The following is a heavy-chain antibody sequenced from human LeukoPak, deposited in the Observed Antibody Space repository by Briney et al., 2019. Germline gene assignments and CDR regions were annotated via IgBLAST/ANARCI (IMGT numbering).Heavy chain of an antibody. Sequence: GGSLRLSCAASEFTFSSYTMNWVRQAPGQGLGWVSSISPSNTYIYYADSVKGRFTISIDNAKNSLYLQMNSLRAEDTAVYYCAIRGSPMVRNYWGQGTLVTVSS. D-gene: IGHD3-10*01. CDR1: EFTFSSYT. CDR3: AIRGSPMVRNY. CDR2: ISPSNTYI. J-gene: IGHJ4*02. V-gene: IGHV3-21*01.